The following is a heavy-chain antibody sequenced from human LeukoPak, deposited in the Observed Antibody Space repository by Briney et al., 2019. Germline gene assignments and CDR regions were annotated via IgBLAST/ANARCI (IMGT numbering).Heavy chain of an antibody. J-gene: IGHJ3*01. Sequence: GGSLRLSCAASGFTFSGYWMHWVRQAPGKGLVWVSRISTDGSSNTYADSVKGRFTISRDNAKNSLYLQLNSLRVEDTAVYSCAKSSSNDAFDFWGQGTMVTVSS. CDR3: AKSSSNDAFDF. CDR1: GFTFSGYW. V-gene: IGHV3-74*01. CDR2: ISTDGSSN.